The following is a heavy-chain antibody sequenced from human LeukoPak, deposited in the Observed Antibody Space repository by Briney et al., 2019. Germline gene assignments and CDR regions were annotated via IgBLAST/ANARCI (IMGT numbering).Heavy chain of an antibody. Sequence: SETLSLTCTVSGGSISSGGYYWSWIRQHPGKGLEWIGYIYYSGSTYYNPSLKSRVTISVDTSKNQFSLKLSSVTAADTAVYYCARGRNRYGSGTPGYWGQGTLVTVSS. CDR2: IYYSGST. J-gene: IGHJ4*02. CDR3: ARGRNRYGSGTPGY. V-gene: IGHV4-31*03. D-gene: IGHD3-10*01. CDR1: GGSISSGGYY.